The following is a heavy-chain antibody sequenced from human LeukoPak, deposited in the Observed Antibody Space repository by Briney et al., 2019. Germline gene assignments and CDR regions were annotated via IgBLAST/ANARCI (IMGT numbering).Heavy chain of an antibody. D-gene: IGHD3-10*01. V-gene: IGHV7-4-1*02. Sequence: ASVKVSCKASGYIFSHYAMHWVRQAPGQGLEWMGWINTNTGKQTYAQGFTGRFVFSLDTSVSTAYLQISSLKPEDTAVYYCARGNRPQRFYGSGSSDPWGQGTLVTVSS. CDR2: INTNTGKQ. CDR1: GYIFSHYA. CDR3: ARGNRPQRFYGSGSSDP. J-gene: IGHJ5*02.